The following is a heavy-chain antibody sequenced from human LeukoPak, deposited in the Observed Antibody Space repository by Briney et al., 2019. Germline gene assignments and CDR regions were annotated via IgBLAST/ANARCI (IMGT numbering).Heavy chain of an antibody. CDR3: AREGGTIYFDY. V-gene: IGHV4-4*07. J-gene: IGHJ4*02. CDR1: GGPRNC. Sequence: PSETLSLTCTVSGGPRNCWNWVRQPAGEGLEWIGRLCTSGSINYNPSLNSRLTISLDTSKNQLSLRLTSVTAADTAVYYCAREGGTIYFDYWGQGALVTVSS. CDR2: LCTSGSI. D-gene: IGHD3-3*01.